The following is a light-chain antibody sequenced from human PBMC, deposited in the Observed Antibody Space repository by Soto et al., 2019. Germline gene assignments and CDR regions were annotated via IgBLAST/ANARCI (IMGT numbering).Light chain of an antibody. J-gene: IGLJ1*01. CDR1: SSDVGRYNY. Sequence: QSVLPQPPSASGSPGQSVTISCTGTSSDVGRYNYISWYQQHPGKAPKLMIYEVSKRPSGVPDRFSGSKSGNTASLTVSGLQAEDDADYYCSSYAGSSHYVFGTGTKVTVL. CDR2: EVS. V-gene: IGLV2-8*01. CDR3: SSYAGSSHYV.